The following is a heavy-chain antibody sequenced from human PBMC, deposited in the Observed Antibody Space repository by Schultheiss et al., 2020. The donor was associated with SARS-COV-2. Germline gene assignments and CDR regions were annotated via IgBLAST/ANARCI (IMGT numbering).Heavy chain of an antibody. Sequence: SETLSLTCTVSGGSISSYYWGWIRQPPGKGLEWIGEINHSGSTNYNPSLKSRVTISVDTSKNQFSLRLTSVTAADSAIYYCVGPNFDFWGQGSLVTVSS. CDR3: VGPNFDF. J-gene: IGHJ4*02. CDR2: INHSGST. V-gene: IGHV4-34*01. CDR1: GGSISSYY.